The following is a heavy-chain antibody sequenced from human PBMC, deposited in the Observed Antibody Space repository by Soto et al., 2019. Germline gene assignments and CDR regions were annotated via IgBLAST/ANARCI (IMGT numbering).Heavy chain of an antibody. J-gene: IGHJ1*01. Sequence: EVQLVESGGGLVKPGGSLRLSCAASGFTFSSYSMNWVRQAPGKGLEWVSSISSSSSYIYYADSVKGRFTISRDNAKNALYLQMNSLRAEYTAVYYCARDPHYGSESYYFQHWGQGTLVTVSS. V-gene: IGHV3-21*01. D-gene: IGHD3-10*01. CDR3: ARDPHYGSESYYFQH. CDR1: GFTFSSYS. CDR2: ISSSSSYI.